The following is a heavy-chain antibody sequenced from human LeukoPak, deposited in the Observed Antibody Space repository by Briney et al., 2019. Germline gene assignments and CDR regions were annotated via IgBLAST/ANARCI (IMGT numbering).Heavy chain of an antibody. V-gene: IGHV4-34*01. D-gene: IGHD7-27*01. J-gene: IGHJ6*03. CDR2: INHSGST. CDR1: GGSFSGYY. Sequence: PSETLSLTCAVYGGSFSGYYWSWIRQPPGKGVEWIGEINHSGSTNYNPSLKSRVTISVDTSKNQFSLKLSSVTAADTAVYYCARRSPGFYYYYMDVWGKGTTVTISS. CDR3: ARRSPGFYYYYMDV.